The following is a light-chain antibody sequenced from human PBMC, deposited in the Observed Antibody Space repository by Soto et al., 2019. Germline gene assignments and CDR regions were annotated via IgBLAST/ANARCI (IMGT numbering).Light chain of an antibody. Sequence: EIVLTQSPGTLSVSPGERATLSCRASQTVGKNYVAWYQQKPGQAPKFLIYGASSRATGIPDRFSGSGSETDFTLTISRREPEEFAVYYCHQYASSPRTFGQGTKVEI. V-gene: IGKV3-20*01. CDR2: GAS. CDR3: HQYASSPRT. CDR1: QTVGKNY. J-gene: IGKJ1*01.